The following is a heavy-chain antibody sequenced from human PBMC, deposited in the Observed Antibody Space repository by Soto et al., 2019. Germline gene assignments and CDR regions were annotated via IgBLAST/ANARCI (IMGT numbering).Heavy chain of an antibody. D-gene: IGHD2-2*01. J-gene: IGHJ5*01. Sequence: QVQLQESGPGLVKPSETLSLTCTVSGGSVSSASFYWNWIRQPSGKGLEWIGYISYSGSTNYNPSLRSRVTISVDTSKNQFSLRLTSATAADTAVYYCARGDAINWFDSWGQGTRVTVSS. V-gene: IGHV4-61*01. CDR2: ISYSGST. CDR3: ARGDAINWFDS. CDR1: GGSVSSASFY.